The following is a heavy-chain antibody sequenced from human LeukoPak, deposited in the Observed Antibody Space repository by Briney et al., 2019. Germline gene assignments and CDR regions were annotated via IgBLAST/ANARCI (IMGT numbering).Heavy chain of an antibody. V-gene: IGHV3-23*01. CDR1: GFTFSSIA. D-gene: IGHD3-16*02. CDR2: ISGSGGST. J-gene: IGHJ4*02. Sequence: GGSLRLSCAASGFTFSSIAMSWVRQAPDKGLEWVSAISGSGGSTYYADSVKGRFTISRDNSKNTLYLQMNSLRAEDTAVYYCAKQQDYDYVWGSYRYQGNFDYWGQGTLVTVSS. CDR3: AKQQDYDYVWGSYRYQGNFDY.